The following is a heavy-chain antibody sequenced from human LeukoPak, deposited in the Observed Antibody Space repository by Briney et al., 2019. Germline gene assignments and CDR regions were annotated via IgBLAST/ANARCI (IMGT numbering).Heavy chain of an antibody. D-gene: IGHD5-18*01. CDR3: AKSRGYSYGYGGEAFDI. CDR2: IRYDGSNK. V-gene: IGHV3-30*02. CDR1: GFTFSSYG. Sequence: GGSLRLSCAASGFTFSSYGMHWVRQAPGKGLEWVAFIRYDGSNKYYADSVKGRFTISRDNSKNTLYLQMNSLRAEDTAAYSCAKSRGYSYGYGGEAFDIWGQGTMVTVSS. J-gene: IGHJ3*02.